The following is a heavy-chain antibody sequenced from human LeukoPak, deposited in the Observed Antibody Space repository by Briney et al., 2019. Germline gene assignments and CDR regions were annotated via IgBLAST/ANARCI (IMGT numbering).Heavy chain of an antibody. Sequence: SETLSLTCTVSGGSISGYYWSWIRQPPGKGLELIGYIYPTGITDYNASLTSRVTISVDTSKNQFSLKLSSVTAADTAVYYCARFIGSSGYYDYWGHGTLVTVPS. CDR3: ARFIGSSGYYDY. CDR2: IYPTGIT. V-gene: IGHV4-59*01. D-gene: IGHD3-22*01. J-gene: IGHJ4*01. CDR1: GGSISGYY.